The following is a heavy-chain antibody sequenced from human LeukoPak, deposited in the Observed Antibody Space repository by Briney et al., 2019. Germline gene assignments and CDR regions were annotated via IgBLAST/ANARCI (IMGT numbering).Heavy chain of an antibody. Sequence: ASVKVSCKASGYTFTSYDINWVRQATGQGLEWMGWMNPNSGNTGYAQKFQGRVTMTRNTSISTAYMELSSLKSEDTAVYYCARAPGSSGYYSFDYWGQGTLVTVSS. CDR1: GYTFTSYD. CDR3: ARAPGSSGYYSFDY. D-gene: IGHD3-22*01. CDR2: MNPNSGNT. V-gene: IGHV1-8*01. J-gene: IGHJ4*02.